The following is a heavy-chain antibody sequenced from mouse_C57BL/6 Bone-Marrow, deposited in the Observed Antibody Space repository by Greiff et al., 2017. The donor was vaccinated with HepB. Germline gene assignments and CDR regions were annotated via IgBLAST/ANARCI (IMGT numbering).Heavy chain of an antibody. D-gene: IGHD1-1*01. CDR2: ISYDGSN. J-gene: IGHJ4*01. Sequence: ESGPGLVKPSQSLSLTCSVTGYSITSGYYWNWIRQFPGNKLEWMGYISYDGSNNYNPSLKNRISITRDTSKNQFFLKLNSVTTEDTATYYCAITTVVATDYWGQGNSVTVSS. CDR1: GYSITSGYY. V-gene: IGHV3-6*01. CDR3: AITTVVATDY.